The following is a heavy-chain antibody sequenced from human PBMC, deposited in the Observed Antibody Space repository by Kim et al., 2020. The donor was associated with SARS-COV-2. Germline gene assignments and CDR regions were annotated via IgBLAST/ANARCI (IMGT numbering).Heavy chain of an antibody. Sequence: GGSLRLSCAASGFTFSSYAMSWVRQAPGKGLEWVSAISGSGGSKYYADSVKGRFTISRDNSKNTLYLQMNSLRAEDTAVYYCAKDPGYNWNSMDVWGQGTTVTVSS. CDR3: AKDPGYNWNSMDV. CDR2: ISGSGGSK. CDR1: GFTFSSYA. D-gene: IGHD1-7*01. J-gene: IGHJ6*02. V-gene: IGHV3-23*01.